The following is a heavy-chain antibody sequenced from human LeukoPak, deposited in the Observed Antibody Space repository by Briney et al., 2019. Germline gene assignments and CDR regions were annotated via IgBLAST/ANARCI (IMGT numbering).Heavy chain of an antibody. Sequence: SIGYIYYSRPTNYNPSLKGRVTISVDTSKNQFSLKLSSVTAADTAVYYCARHGRTSYGMDVWGQGTTVTVSS. V-gene: IGHV4-59*08. CDR3: ARHGRTSYGMDV. J-gene: IGHJ6*02. CDR2: IYYSRPT.